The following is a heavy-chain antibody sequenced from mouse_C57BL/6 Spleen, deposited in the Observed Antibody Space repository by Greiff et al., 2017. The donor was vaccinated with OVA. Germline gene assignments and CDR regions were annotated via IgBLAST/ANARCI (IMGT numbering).Heavy chain of an antibody. J-gene: IGHJ4*01. Sequence: EVQLQQSGPELVKPGASVKIPCKASGYTFTDYNMDWVKQSHGKSLEWIGDINPNHGGTIYNQKFKGKATLTVDKSSSTAYMERRSLTSEDTAVYYCARWDYDYDVGDYYAMDYWGQGTSVTVSS. V-gene: IGHV1-18*01. D-gene: IGHD2-4*01. CDR1: GYTFTDYN. CDR3: ARWDYDYDVGDYYAMDY. CDR2: INPNHGGT.